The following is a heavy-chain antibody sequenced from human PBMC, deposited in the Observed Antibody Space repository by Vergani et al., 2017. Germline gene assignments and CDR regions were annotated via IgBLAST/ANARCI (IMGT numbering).Heavy chain of an antibody. CDR1: GFTFSSYS. Sequence: EVQLVESGGGLVKPGGSLRLSCAASGFTFSSYSMNWVRQAPGKGLEWVSSISSSSSYIYYADSVKGRFTISRDNAKNSLYLQMNSLRAEDTAVYYWARRRGDPDHPYGMDVWGQGTTVTVSS. CDR2: ISSSSSYI. J-gene: IGHJ6*02. CDR3: ARRRGDPDHPYGMDV. D-gene: IGHD3-10*01. V-gene: IGHV3-21*01.